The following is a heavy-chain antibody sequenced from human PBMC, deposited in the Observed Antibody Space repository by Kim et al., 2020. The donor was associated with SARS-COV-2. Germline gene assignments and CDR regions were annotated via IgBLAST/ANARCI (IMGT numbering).Heavy chain of an antibody. CDR2: INRHGNST. V-gene: IGHV3-20*04. J-gene: IGHJ4*02. CDR3: ARHTDPTFFDL. Sequence: GGSLRLSCEGSGFMFGDYGMSWVRLVPGKGLEWLAGINRHGNSTGEIDSVKGRFTISRDNAKRSLFLHMDILRAEDTGLYYCARHTDPTFFDLWGQGTLVTVSS. CDR1: GFMFGDYG.